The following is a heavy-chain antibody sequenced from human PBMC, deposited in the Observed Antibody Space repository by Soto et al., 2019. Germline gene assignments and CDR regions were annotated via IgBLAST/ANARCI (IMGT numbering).Heavy chain of an antibody. D-gene: IGHD3-9*01. CDR1: GGSINNYY. CDR2: IFSTGTT. CDR3: ARHPQVPYFQQGLDY. V-gene: IGHV4-59*08. J-gene: IGHJ4*02. Sequence: QVQLHESGPGLVKPSETLSLTCTVSGGSINNYYWSWIRQPPGKGLEWIAYIFSTGTTSYNPSPNIPVTASVDPSKNQVYLHLNSMTAADTAVYYCARHPQVPYFQQGLDYWGQGTLVTVSS.